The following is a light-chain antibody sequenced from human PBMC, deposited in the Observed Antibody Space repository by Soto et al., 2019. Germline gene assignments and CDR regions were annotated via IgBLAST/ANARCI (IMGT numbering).Light chain of an antibody. CDR2: GAS. CDR3: QQFGTSSIT. CDR1: QSVSRY. Sequence: EIVLTQSPATLSLSPGERATLSCRASQSVSRYLAWYQQKPGQAPRLLIYGASSRATGIPDRFSGSGSGTDFTLAISRLEPEDFAVYYCQQFGTSSITFGQGTRLEIK. J-gene: IGKJ5*01. V-gene: IGKV3-20*01.